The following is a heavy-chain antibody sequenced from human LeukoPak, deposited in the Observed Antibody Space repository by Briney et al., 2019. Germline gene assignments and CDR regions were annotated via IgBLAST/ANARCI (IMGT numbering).Heavy chain of an antibody. Sequence: PGGSLRLSCAASGFSFTNYAMHWVRQAPGKGLAGVAVVSYDETNKDYTDSVKGRFTLSRDNSTNTVYLQMNGLRAEDTAVYYCAKGSGGAIVHDYFDSWGPGTLVTVSS. D-gene: IGHD3-16*02. CDR1: GFSFTNYA. J-gene: IGHJ4*02. V-gene: IGHV3-30*18. CDR3: AKGSGGAIVHDYFDS. CDR2: VSYDETNK.